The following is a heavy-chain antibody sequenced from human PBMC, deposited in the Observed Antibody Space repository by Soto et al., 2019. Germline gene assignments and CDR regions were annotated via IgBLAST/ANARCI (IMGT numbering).Heavy chain of an antibody. J-gene: IGHJ4*02. CDR3: AREAFGVVILHY. V-gene: IGHV1-3*01. Sequence: QVPLVQSGAEVKKPGASVKVSCKASGYTFTSYAMHWVRQAPGQRLEWMGWINAGNGNTKYSQKFQGRVTITRDTSASTAYMELSSLRSEDTAVYYCAREAFGVVILHYWGQGTLVTVSS. CDR1: GYTFTSYA. D-gene: IGHD3-3*01. CDR2: INAGNGNT.